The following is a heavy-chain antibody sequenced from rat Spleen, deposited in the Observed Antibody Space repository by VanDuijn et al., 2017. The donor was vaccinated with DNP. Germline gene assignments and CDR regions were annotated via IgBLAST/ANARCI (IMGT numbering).Heavy chain of an antibody. J-gene: IGHJ3*01. CDR1: GFTFSDYY. CDR3: TTVTEDWFAY. V-gene: IGHV5-20*01. Sequence: EVQLVASGGGLVQPGRSLKLSCAASGFTFSDYYMAWVRQAPTKGLEWVASISYDGGNTYYRDSVKGRFTISRDNAKSSLYLQMDSLRSEDTATYYCTTVTEDWFAYWGQGTLVTVSS. D-gene: IGHD1-1*01. CDR2: ISYDGGNT.